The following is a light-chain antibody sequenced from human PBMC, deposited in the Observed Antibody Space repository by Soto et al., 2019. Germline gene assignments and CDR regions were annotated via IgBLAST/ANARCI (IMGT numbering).Light chain of an antibody. CDR3: QQYGSSPGT. V-gene: IGKV3-20*01. CDR2: GAS. J-gene: IGKJ2*01. CDR1: QSVSSSY. Sequence: ELVLTQSPGTLSLSPGERATLSCRASQSVSSSYLAWYQQKPGQAPRLLIYGASSRATGIPDRFSGSGSGTDFTLTISRLEPEDFAVYYCQQYGSSPGTFGQADQLEIK.